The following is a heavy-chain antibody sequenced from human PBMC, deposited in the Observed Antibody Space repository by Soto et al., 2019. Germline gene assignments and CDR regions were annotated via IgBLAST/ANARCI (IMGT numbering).Heavy chain of an antibody. CDR2: INPSGGST. CDR3: ARSMAVAGSGYFDY. J-gene: IGHJ4*02. V-gene: IGHV1-46*01. D-gene: IGHD6-19*01. CDR1: GYTFTSYY. Sequence: ASVKVSCKASGYTFTSYYIHWVRQAPGQGLEWMGIINPSGGSTSYAQKFQGRVTMTSDTSTSTVYMELSSPRSEDTAVYYCARSMAVAGSGYFDYWGQGTLVTVSS.